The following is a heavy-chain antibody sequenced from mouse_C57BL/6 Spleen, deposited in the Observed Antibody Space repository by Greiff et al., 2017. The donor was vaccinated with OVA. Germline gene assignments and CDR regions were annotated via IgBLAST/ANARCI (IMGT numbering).Heavy chain of an antibody. V-gene: IGHV1-81*01. CDR3: ATPLLRYLMDY. CDR1: GYTFTSYG. D-gene: IGHD1-1*01. CDR2: IYPRSGNT. J-gene: IGHJ4*01. Sequence: VKLQESGAELARPGASVKLSCKASGYTFTSYGISWVKQRTGQGLEWIGEIYPRSGNTYYNEKFKGKATLTADKSSSTAYMELRSLTSEDSAVYFCATPLLRYLMDYWGQGTSVTVSS.